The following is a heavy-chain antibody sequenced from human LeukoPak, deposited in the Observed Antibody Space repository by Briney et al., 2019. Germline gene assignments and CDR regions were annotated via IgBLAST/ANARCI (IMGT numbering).Heavy chain of an antibody. CDR1: GFTFDDYA. CDR3: AEDISGYGGNSLDY. D-gene: IGHD4-23*01. CDR2: ISWNSGSI. V-gene: IGHV3-9*03. J-gene: IGHJ4*02. Sequence: PGGSLRLSCAASGFTFDDYAMHWVRQAPGKGLEWVSGISWNSGSIGYADSVKGRFTISRDNAKNSLYLQMNSLRAEDMALYYCAEDISGYGGNSLDYWGRGTLVTISS.